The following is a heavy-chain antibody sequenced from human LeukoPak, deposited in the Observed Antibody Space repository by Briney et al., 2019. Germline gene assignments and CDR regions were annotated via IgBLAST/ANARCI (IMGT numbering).Heavy chain of an antibody. CDR2: ISAYSGNT. J-gene: IGHJ4*02. CDR1: GYTFNSYG. Sequence: GASVKVSCKASGYTFNSYGISWVRQAPGQGLEWMGWISAYSGNTNYAQKLQGRVTMTTDTSTSTAYMELRSLRSDDTAVYYCARDRGVGSSSWYSFDYWGQGSLVTVSS. V-gene: IGHV1-18*01. D-gene: IGHD6-13*01. CDR3: ARDRGVGSSSWYSFDY.